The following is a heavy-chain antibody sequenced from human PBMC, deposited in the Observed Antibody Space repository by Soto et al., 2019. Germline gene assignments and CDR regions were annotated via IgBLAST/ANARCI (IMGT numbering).Heavy chain of an antibody. D-gene: IGHD3-10*01. CDR2: IYYSGST. Sequence: PSETLSLTCTVSGGSISSYYWSWIRQPPGKGLEWIGYIYYSGSTNYNPSLKSRVTISVDTSKNQFSLKLSSVTAADTAVYYCARVGYYGHWFDPWGQGTLVTVSS. J-gene: IGHJ5*02. CDR3: ARVGYYGHWFDP. V-gene: IGHV4-59*01. CDR1: GGSISSYY.